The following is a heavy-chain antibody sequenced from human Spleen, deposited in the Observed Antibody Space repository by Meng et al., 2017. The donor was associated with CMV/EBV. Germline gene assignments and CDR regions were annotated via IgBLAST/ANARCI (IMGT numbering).Heavy chain of an antibody. CDR3: AKEGERSALVDYFDY. CDR1: GFTFSSYG. D-gene: IGHD1-26*01. Sequence: LSLTCAASGFTFSSYGMHWVRQAPGKGLEWVACIRYDGSNKYYADSVKGRFTISRDNSKNTLYVQMNSLRAEDTAVYYCAKEGERSALVDYFDYWGQGTLVTVSS. J-gene: IGHJ4*02. CDR2: IRYDGSNK. V-gene: IGHV3-30*02.